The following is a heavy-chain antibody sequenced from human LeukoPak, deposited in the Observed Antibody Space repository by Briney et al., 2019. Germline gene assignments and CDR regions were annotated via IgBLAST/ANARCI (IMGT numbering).Heavy chain of an antibody. Sequence: SETLSLTCTVSGGSISSSSYYWGWIRQPPGKGLEWIGSIYYNGSTYYNPSLKSRVTISVDTSKNQFSLKLSSVTAADTAVYYCARHYYGSGRADYWGQGTLVTVSS. D-gene: IGHD3-10*01. CDR3: ARHYYGSGRADY. CDR1: GGSISSSSYY. J-gene: IGHJ4*02. CDR2: IYYNGST. V-gene: IGHV4-39*01.